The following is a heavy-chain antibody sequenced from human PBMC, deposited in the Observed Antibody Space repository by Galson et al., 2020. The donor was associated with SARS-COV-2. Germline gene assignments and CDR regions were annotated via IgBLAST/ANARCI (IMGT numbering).Heavy chain of an antibody. CDR3: ARASRSTMIVVHQYWGGFDY. D-gene: IGHD3-22*01. J-gene: IGHJ4*02. CDR1: GGSISSYY. CDR2: IYYSGST. V-gene: IGHV4-59*13. Sequence: SETLSLTCTVSGGSISSYYWSWIRQPPGKGLEWIGYIYYSGSTNYNPSLKSRVTISVDTSKNQFSLKLSSVTAADTAVYYCARASRSTMIVVHQYWGGFDYWGQGTLVTVSS.